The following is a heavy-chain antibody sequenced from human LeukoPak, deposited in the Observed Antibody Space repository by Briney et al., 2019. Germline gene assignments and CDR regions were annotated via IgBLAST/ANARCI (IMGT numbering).Heavy chain of an antibody. Sequence: PSQTLSLTCTVSGGSISSGAYYWSWIRQHPGKGLEWIGYIYFSGTTYYNPSLESRLTISADTSKSQFSLRLSSVTAADTAVYYCARVDSGDYNFESWGRGTLVTVSS. CDR2: IYFSGTT. CDR3: ARVDSGDYNFES. V-gene: IGHV4-31*03. J-gene: IGHJ4*02. CDR1: GGSISSGAYY. D-gene: IGHD3-22*01.